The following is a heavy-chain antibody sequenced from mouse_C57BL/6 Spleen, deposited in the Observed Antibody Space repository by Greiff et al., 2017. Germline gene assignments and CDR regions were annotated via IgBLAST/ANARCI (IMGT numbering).Heavy chain of an antibody. J-gene: IGHJ3*01. CDR2: IDPSDSYT. V-gene: IGHV1-50*01. Sequence: QVQLQQPGAELVKPGASVKLSCKASGYTFTSYWMQWVNQRPGQGLEWIGEIDPSDSYTNYNQKFKGKATLTVDTSSSTAYMQLSSLTAEDAAVYYCARDRGGGTAYWGQGTLLTVSA. D-gene: IGHD1-1*01. CDR3: ARDRGGGTAY. CDR1: GYTFTSYW.